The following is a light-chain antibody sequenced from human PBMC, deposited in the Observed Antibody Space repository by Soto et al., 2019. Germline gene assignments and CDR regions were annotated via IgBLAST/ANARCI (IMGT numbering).Light chain of an antibody. V-gene: IGLV2-14*03. CDR3: SSYTNTSTPVV. CDR2: DVN. J-gene: IGLJ2*01. Sequence: QSALTQPASVSGSPGQSITISRTGTSSDIGGHNYVSWYQQHPGKAPKVMIYDVNNRPSGISHRFSGSKSGNTASLIISGLQTEDEADYYCSSYTNTSTPVVFGGGTKLTVL. CDR1: SSDIGGHNY.